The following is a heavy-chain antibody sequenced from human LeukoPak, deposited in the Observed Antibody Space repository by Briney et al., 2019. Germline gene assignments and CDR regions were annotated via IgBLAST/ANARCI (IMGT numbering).Heavy chain of an antibody. CDR1: GFTFSSYE. CDR2: TRNKANSYTT. J-gene: IGHJ4*02. V-gene: IGHV3-72*01. D-gene: IGHD3-3*01. Sequence: GSLRLSCAASGFTFSSYEMNWVRQAPGKGLEWVGRTRNKANSYTTEYAASVKGRFTISRDDSKNSLYLQMNSLKTEDTAVYYCATQYYDFWSGYYDYWGQGTLVTVSS. CDR3: ATQYYDFWSGYYDY.